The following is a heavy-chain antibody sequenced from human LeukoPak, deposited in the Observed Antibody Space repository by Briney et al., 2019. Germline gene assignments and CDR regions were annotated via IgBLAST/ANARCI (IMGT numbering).Heavy chain of an antibody. V-gene: IGHV3-48*03. J-gene: IGHJ4*02. CDR3: AKDQGRGGFGLDC. Sequence: GGSLRLSCTGSGLTFSNYEMNWVRQAPGKGLEWVSFISGSGSRIYYADSVKGRFTISRDNAKNSLYLQMNNLRADDTAVYYCAKDQGRGGFGLDCWGQGTLVTVSS. CDR2: ISGSGSRI. CDR1: GLTFSNYE. D-gene: IGHD3-16*01.